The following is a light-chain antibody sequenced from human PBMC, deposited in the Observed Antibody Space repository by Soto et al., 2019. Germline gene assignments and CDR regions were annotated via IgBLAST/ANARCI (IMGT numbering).Light chain of an antibody. CDR2: AAS. J-gene: IGKJ3*01. V-gene: IGKV1-9*01. Sequence: IQLTQSPSSLSASVGDRVTITCRASQGISSYLAWYQQKPGKAPKLLIYAASTLQSGVPSRFSGSGSGTDFTLNISSLQPEAFATYYCQQLNSYPLFTFGPGTKVDIK. CDR1: QGISSY. CDR3: QQLNSYPLFT.